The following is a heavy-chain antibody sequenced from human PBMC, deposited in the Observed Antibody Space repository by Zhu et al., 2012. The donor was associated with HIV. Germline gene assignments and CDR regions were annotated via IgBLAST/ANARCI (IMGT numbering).Heavy chain of an antibody. CDR2: IYYSGST. CDR1: GGSISSYY. Sequence: QVQLQESGPGLVKPSETLSLTCTVSGGSISSYYWSWIRQPPGKGLEWIGYIYYSGSTNYNPSLKSRVTISVDTSKNQFSLKLSSVTAADTAVYYCAREPRMATIYWYFDLWGLAPWSLSPQ. CDR3: AREPRMATIYWYFDL. J-gene: IGHJ2*01. V-gene: IGHV4-59*01. D-gene: IGHD5-24*01.